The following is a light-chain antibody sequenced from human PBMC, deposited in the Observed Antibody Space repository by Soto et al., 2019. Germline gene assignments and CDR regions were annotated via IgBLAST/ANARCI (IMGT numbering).Light chain of an antibody. CDR2: DAS. Sequence: EIVMTQSPATLSVSPGERATLSCRASQSVSSNLAWYQQKPGQAPTLLIYDASTRATGIPARVSGSGSGTEFTLTISSLQSEDFAVYYCQQYNNWPRAFGQGTKVEIK. J-gene: IGKJ1*01. CDR1: QSVSSN. V-gene: IGKV3-15*01. CDR3: QQYNNWPRA.